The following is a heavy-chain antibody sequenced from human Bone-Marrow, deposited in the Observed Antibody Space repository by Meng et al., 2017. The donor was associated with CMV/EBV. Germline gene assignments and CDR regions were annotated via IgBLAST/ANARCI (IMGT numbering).Heavy chain of an antibody. CDR3: ARDGGADIVLPDIDY. V-gene: IGHV3-30-3*01. J-gene: IGHJ4*02. CDR2: ISYDGSNK. D-gene: IGHD2-8*01. Sequence: GESLKISCAASGFTFSSYAMHWVRQAPGKGLEWVAVISYDGSNKYYADSVKGRFTISRDNSKNTLYLQMNSLRAEDTAVYYCARDGGADIVLPDIDYWGQGTLVTASS. CDR1: GFTFSSYA.